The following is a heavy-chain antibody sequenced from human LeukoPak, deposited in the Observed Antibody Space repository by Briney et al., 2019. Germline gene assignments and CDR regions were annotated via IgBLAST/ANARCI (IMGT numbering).Heavy chain of an antibody. CDR1: GGSFSGYY. CDR2: INHSGST. J-gene: IGHJ4*02. CDR3: AREGSGWFRAFDY. V-gene: IGHV4-34*01. Sequence: SETLFLTCAVYGGSFSGYYWSWIRQPPGKGLEWIGEINHSGSTNYNPSLKSRVTISVDTSKNQFSLKLSSVTAADTAVYYCAREGSGWFRAFDYWGQGTLVTVSS. D-gene: IGHD6-19*01.